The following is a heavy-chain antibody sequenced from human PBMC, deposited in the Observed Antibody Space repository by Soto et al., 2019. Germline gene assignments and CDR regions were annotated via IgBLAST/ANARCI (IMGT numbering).Heavy chain of an antibody. CDR1: GASISGFY. V-gene: IGHV4-4*07. D-gene: IGHD1-1*01. Sequence: SETLSLTCTVSGASISGFYWSWIRKSAGKGLEWIGRIYATGTTDYNPSLKSRVMMSVDTSKKQFSLKLRSVTAAETAVYYCVRDGTKTLRDWFDPWGQGISVTVPQ. J-gene: IGHJ5*02. CDR3: VRDGTKTLRDWFDP. CDR2: IYATGTT.